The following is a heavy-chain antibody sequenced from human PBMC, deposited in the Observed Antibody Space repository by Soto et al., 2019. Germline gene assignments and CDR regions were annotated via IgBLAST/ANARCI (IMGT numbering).Heavy chain of an antibody. D-gene: IGHD1-26*01. CDR3: AREAYKRGATNPFFDY. J-gene: IGHJ4*02. CDR1: GGSISSSNW. V-gene: IGHV4-4*02. CDR2: IYPSGIT. Sequence: SETLSLTCAVSGGSISSSNWWTWVRLPPGKALEWIGEIYPSGITNYSPSLKSRVTMSVDKSKNQFSLKLNSVTAADTAMYYCAREAYKRGATNPFFDYWGQGTLVTVSS.